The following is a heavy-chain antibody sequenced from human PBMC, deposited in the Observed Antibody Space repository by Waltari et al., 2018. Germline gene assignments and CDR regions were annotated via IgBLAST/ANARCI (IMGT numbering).Heavy chain of an antibody. CDR2: IYYSGST. V-gene: IGHV4-59*01. J-gene: IGHJ6*03. D-gene: IGHD2-15*01. CDR3: ARGLRVDYYYMDV. Sequence: QVQLQESGPGLVKPSETLSLTCTVSGGSISSYYWSWIRQPPGKGLEWIGYIYYSGSTNYNPSLKRRVTISVDTSKNQFSLKLSSVTAADTAVYYCARGLRVDYYYMDVWGKGTTVTVSS. CDR1: GGSISSYY.